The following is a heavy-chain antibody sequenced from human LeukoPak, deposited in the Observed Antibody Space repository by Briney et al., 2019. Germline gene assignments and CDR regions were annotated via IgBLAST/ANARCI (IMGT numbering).Heavy chain of an antibody. J-gene: IGHJ4*02. D-gene: IGHD1-26*01. CDR1: GFTFSSYG. Sequence: PGGSLRLSCAASGFTFSSYGMHWVRQAPGKGLEWVAVISYDGSNKYYADSVKGRFTISRDNSKNTLYLQMNSLRAEDTAVYYCRQAPGATNYFDYWGQGTLVTVSS. CDR3: RQAPGATNYFDY. V-gene: IGHV3-30*03. CDR2: ISYDGSNK.